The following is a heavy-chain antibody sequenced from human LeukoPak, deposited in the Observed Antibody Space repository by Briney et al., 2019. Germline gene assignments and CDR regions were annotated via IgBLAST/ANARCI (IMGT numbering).Heavy chain of an antibody. D-gene: IGHD3-22*01. CDR1: GGSFSGYY. Sequence: SETLSLTCAVYGGSFSGYYWSWIRQPPGKGLEWIGEINHSGSTNYNPSLKSRVTISVDTSKNQFSLKLSSVTAADTAVYYCARAPHYDSSGYYGYWGQGTLVTVSS. V-gene: IGHV4-34*01. CDR2: INHSGST. J-gene: IGHJ4*02. CDR3: ARAPHYDSSGYYGY.